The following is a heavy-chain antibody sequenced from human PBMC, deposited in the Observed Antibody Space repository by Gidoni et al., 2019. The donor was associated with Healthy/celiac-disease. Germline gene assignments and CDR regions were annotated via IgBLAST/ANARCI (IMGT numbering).Heavy chain of an antibody. CDR2: IKQDGSEK. CDR1: GFTFRSYW. CDR3: ARDQYCSSTSCYAPPSYYMDV. J-gene: IGHJ6*03. D-gene: IGHD2-2*01. Sequence: EVQLVESGGGLVQPGGSLRLSCAASGFTFRSYWMTWFRQAPGKGLEWWANIKQDGSEKYYVDSVKGRFTISRDNAKNSLYLQMNSLRAEDTAVYYCARDQYCSSTSCYAPPSYYMDVWGKGTTVTVSS. V-gene: IGHV3-7*03.